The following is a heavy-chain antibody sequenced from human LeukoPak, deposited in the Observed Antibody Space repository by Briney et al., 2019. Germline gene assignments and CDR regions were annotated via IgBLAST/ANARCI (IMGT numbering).Heavy chain of an antibody. CDR3: AMSTRPRWGLRNAFDI. J-gene: IGHJ3*02. CDR1: GFTFDDYA. Sequence: PGRSLRLSCAASGFTFDDYAMHWGRQAPGKGLEWVSGISWSSGSTGYADSVKGRFTISRDNAKNSLYLQMTSLRAEDMALYYCAMSTRPRWGLRNAFDIWGQGTMVTVSS. D-gene: IGHD3-16*01. V-gene: IGHV3-9*03. CDR2: ISWSSGST.